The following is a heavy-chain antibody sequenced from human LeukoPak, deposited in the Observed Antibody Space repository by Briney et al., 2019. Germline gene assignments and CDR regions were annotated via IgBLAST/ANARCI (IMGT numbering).Heavy chain of an antibody. CDR1: GGTFSSYA. Sequence: ASVKVSCKASGGTFSSYAISWVGQAPGQEGEGMGGIIPIFATANYAQKFQGRVTITADESTSTASMALSSLRSEDTAVYYCAYLGYDYASQRLNWGQGTPVTAS. J-gene: IGHJ6*01. D-gene: IGHD4-17*01. CDR2: IIPIFATA. V-gene: IGHV1-69*13. CDR3: AYLGYDYASQRLN.